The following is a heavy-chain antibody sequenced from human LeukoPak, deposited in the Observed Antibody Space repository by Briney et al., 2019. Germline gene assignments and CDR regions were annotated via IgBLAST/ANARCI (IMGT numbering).Heavy chain of an antibody. CDR2: IYPGDSDT. V-gene: IGHV5-51*01. Sequence: GESLKISCKGSGYSFTSYWIGWVRQVPGKGLEWMGIIYPGDSDTRYSPSLQGQVTISADKSISTAYLQWSSLKASDTAMYYCARRTHSSSWQQIDYWGQGTLVTVSS. CDR1: GYSFTSYW. J-gene: IGHJ4*02. CDR3: ARRTHSSSWQQIDY. D-gene: IGHD6-13*01.